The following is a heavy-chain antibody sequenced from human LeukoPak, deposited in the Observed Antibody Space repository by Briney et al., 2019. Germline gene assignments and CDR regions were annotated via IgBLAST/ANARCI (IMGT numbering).Heavy chain of an antibody. J-gene: IGHJ4*02. CDR2: ISSSSSYI. V-gene: IGHV3-21*01. D-gene: IGHD6-13*01. Sequence: GGSLRLPCAASGFTFSSYSMNWVRQAPGKGLEWVSSISSSSSYIYYADSVKGRFTISRDNAKSSLYLQMNSLRADDTAVYYCARVAEAAAFDYWGQGTLVTVSS. CDR3: ARVAEAAAFDY. CDR1: GFTFSSYS.